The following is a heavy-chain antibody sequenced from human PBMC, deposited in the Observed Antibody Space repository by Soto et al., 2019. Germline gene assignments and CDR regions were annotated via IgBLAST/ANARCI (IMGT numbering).Heavy chain of an antibody. Sequence: PGQTLSLTCAISGDSVSSNSAAWNWIRQSPSRGLEWLGRTYYRSKWYNDYAVSVKSRITINPDTSKNQFSLQLNSVTPEDTAVYYCARGKYSSGWYYYYGMDVWGQGTTVTVSS. D-gene: IGHD6-19*01. V-gene: IGHV6-1*01. CDR3: ARGKYSSGWYYYYGMDV. J-gene: IGHJ6*02. CDR2: TYYRSKWYN. CDR1: GDSVSSNSAA.